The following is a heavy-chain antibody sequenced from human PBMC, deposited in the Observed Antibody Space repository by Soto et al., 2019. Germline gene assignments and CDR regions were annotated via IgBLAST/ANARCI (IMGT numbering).Heavy chain of an antibody. J-gene: IGHJ4*02. CDR3: ATAGYSSEGFDY. CDR2: FDPEDGET. Sequence: VASVKVSCKVSGYTLTELSMHWVRQAPGKGLEWMGGFDPEDGETIYAQKFQGRVTMTEDTSTDTAYMELSSLRSEDTAVYYCATAGYSSEGFDYWGQGTLVTVSS. V-gene: IGHV1-24*01. CDR1: GYTLTELS. D-gene: IGHD6-19*01.